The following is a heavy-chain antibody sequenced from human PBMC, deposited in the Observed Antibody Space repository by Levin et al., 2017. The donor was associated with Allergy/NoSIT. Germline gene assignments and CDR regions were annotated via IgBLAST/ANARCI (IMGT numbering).Heavy chain of an antibody. D-gene: IGHD3-22*01. Sequence: GGSLRLSCAASGFTFSNAWMSWVRQAPGKGLEWVGRIKSKTDGGTTDYAAPVKGRFTISRDDSKNTLYLQMNSLKTEDTAVYYCTTLGKWLLHTLDYWGQGTLVTVSS. V-gene: IGHV3-15*01. CDR2: IKSKTDGGTT. CDR3: TTLGKWLLHTLDY. CDR1: GFTFSNAW. J-gene: IGHJ4*02.